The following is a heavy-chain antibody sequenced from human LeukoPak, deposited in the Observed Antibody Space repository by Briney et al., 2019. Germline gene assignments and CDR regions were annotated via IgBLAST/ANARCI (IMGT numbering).Heavy chain of an antibody. CDR2: IKQDGSEK. J-gene: IGHJ6*02. V-gene: IGHV3-7*01. D-gene: IGHD4-17*01. Sequence: GGSLRLSCAASGFTFSSYWMSWVRQAPGKGLEWVANIKQDGSEKYYVDSVKGRFTISRDNAKNSLYLQMNILRAEDTAVYYCARTYGDYVDYYYGMDVWGQGTTVTVSS. CDR1: GFTFSSYW. CDR3: ARTYGDYVDYYYGMDV.